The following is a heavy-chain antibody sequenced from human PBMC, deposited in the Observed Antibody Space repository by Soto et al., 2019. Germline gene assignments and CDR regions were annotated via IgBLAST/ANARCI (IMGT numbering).Heavy chain of an antibody. CDR3: AGPHDRAGLGT. D-gene: IGHD1-1*01. J-gene: IGHJ5*02. CDR2: HNGYNGQT. CDR1: ENTFSTYL. V-gene: IGHV1-3*01. Sequence: ASVKVSCKACENTFSTYLVHWVRQVHGQGLEWMGWHNGYNGQTEYSQKFQGRVTITRDTSAKTAYLELRSLTSEDTAVYYCAGPHDRAGLGTWGQGTLVTVSS.